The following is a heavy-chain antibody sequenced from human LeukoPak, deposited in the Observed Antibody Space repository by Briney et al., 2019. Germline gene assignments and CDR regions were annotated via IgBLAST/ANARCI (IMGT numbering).Heavy chain of an antibody. CDR2: IWYDGSNK. V-gene: IGHV3-33*01. D-gene: IGHD3-10*01. J-gene: IGHJ4*02. CDR3: ARDSSITMVQFDY. Sequence: GGSLRLSCAASGFTFSSYGMHWVRQAPGKGLEWVAVIWYDGSNKYYADSVKGRFTISRDNSKNTLYLQMNSLRAEDTAVYYCARDSSITMVQFDYWGQGTLVTV. CDR1: GFTFSSYG.